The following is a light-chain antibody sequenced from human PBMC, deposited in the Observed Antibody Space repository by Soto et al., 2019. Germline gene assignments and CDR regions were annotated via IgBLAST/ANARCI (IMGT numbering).Light chain of an antibody. Sequence: DLQMTQSPSSQSASVGDRVTITCRASQSISSYLNWYQQKPGKAPKLLIYGVSSLQSGVPSRFSGSGSGTDFTLTISSLQPEDFATYYCQQSYSNRLTFGGGTKVEIK. CDR3: QQSYSNRLT. V-gene: IGKV1-39*01. CDR1: QSISSY. J-gene: IGKJ4*01. CDR2: GVS.